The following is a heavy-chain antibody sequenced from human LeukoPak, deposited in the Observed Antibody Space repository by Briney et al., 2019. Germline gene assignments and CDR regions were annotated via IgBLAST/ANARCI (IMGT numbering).Heavy chain of an antibody. CDR1: GFTFSSYG. J-gene: IGHJ4*02. D-gene: IGHD3-22*01. V-gene: IGHV3-30*03. Sequence: GGSLRLSCAASGFTFSSYGMHWVRQAPGKGLEWVAVISYDGSNKYYADSVKGRFTISRDNSKNTLYLQMNSLRAEDTAVYYCAREAVSYYDSSGYPPLDYWGQGTLVTVSS. CDR3: AREAVSYYDSSGYPPLDY. CDR2: ISYDGSNK.